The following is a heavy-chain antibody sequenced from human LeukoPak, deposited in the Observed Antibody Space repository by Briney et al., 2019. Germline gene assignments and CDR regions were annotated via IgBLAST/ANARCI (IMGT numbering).Heavy chain of an antibody. CDR3: ARGPDYDILADYFAY. V-gene: IGHV3-30*03. Sequence: GGSLRLSCAASGFTFSSYGMHWVRQAPGKGLEWVAVISYDGSNKYYADSVKGRFTISRDNSKNTLFLQMNSLGPEDTAVYYCARGPDYDILADYFAYWGQGTLVTVSS. CDR2: ISYDGSNK. CDR1: GFTFSSYG. D-gene: IGHD3-9*01. J-gene: IGHJ4*02.